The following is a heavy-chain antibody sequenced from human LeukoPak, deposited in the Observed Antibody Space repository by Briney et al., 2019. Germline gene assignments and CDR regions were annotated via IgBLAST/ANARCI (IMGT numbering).Heavy chain of an antibody. Sequence: PGGPLRLSCAASGFTFSSYGMHWVRQAPGKGLEWVAFIGYDGSNKYTADSARGRFTLSRDNSKDTLYLQMNSLRAEDTAVYYCAKRGGTTVTTSNFHMDVWGKGTTVTVSS. V-gene: IGHV3-30*02. CDR3: AKRGGTTVTTSNFHMDV. CDR2: IGYDGSNK. J-gene: IGHJ6*03. D-gene: IGHD4-17*01. CDR1: GFTFSSYG.